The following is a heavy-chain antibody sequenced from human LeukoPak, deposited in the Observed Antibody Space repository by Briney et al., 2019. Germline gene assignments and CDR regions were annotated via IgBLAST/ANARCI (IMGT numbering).Heavy chain of an antibody. CDR3: ARDYSYCSSTSCQQGAFDI. V-gene: IGHV1-69*05. Sequence: GASVKVSCKASGGTFSSYAISWVRQAPGQGLEWMGGIIPIFGTANYAQKFQGRVTITTDESTSTAYMELSSLRSEDTAVYYCARDYSYCSSTSCQQGAFDIWGQGTMVTVSS. CDR2: IIPIFGTA. J-gene: IGHJ3*02. CDR1: GGTFSSYA. D-gene: IGHD2-2*01.